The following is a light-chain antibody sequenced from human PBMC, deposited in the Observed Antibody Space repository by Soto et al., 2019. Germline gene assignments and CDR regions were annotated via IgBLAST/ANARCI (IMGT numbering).Light chain of an antibody. CDR2: DVT. Sequence: QSALTQPASVSGSPGQSITISCTGTSSDVGGYNYVSWYQQHPVKAPKLMIYDVTNRPSGVSDRFSGSKSGNTASLTISGLQADDEADYYFNSYTSSSTPYVFGTWTKVTVL. V-gene: IGLV2-14*01. CDR1: SSDVGGYNY. J-gene: IGLJ1*01. CDR3: NSYTSSSTPYV.